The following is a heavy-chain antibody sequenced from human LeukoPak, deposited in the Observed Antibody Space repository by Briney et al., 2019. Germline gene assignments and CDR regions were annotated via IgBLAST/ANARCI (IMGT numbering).Heavy chain of an antibody. CDR1: GYTFTSYG. V-gene: IGHV1-18*01. CDR2: ISAYNSNT. Sequence: ASVKVSCKASGYTFTSYGISWVRQAPGQGLEWMGWISAYNSNTNYAQKLQGRVTMTTDTSTSTAYMELRSLRSDDTAVYYCATHYDSSGYYRFDYWGQGTLVTVSS. D-gene: IGHD3-22*01. J-gene: IGHJ4*02. CDR3: ATHYDSSGYYRFDY.